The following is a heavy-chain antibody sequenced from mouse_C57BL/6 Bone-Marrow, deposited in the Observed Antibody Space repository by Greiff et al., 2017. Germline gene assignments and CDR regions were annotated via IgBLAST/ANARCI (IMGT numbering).Heavy chain of an antibody. J-gene: IGHJ2*01. CDR2: ISDGGSYT. V-gene: IGHV5-4*03. Sequence: VKLVESGGGLVKPGGSLKLSCAASGFTFSSYYMSWVRQPPEKRLEWVATISDGGSYTYYPDSVKGRFTISRDNAKNNLYLQMSHLKSEDTAMYYCARGMVTTCFDYWGQGNTLTVSS. CDR1: GFTFSSYY. CDR3: ARGMVTTCFDY. D-gene: IGHD2-1*01.